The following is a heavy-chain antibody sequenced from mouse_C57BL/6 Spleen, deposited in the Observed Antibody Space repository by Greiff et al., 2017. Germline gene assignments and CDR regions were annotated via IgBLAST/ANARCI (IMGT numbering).Heavy chain of an antibody. CDR3: ARAGVYSPLAY. CDR1: GFTFSSYA. Sequence: EVRLVESGGGLVKPGGSLKLSCAASGFTFSSYAMSWVRQTPEKRLEWVATISDGGSYTYYPDNVKGRFTISRDNAKNNLYLQMSHLKSEDTAMYYCARAGVYSPLAYWGQGTLVTVSA. D-gene: IGHD2-12*01. V-gene: IGHV5-4*01. J-gene: IGHJ3*01. CDR2: ISDGGSYT.